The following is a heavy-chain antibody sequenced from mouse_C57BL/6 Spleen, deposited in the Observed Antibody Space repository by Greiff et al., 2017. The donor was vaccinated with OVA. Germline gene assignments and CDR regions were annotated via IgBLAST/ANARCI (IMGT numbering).Heavy chain of an antibody. CDR3: ARSDYGNYDY. V-gene: IGHV1-69*01. J-gene: IGHJ2*01. Sequence: QVQLKQPGAELVMPGASVKLSCKASGYTFTSYWMHWVKQRPGQGLEWIGEIDPSDSYTNYNQKFKGKSTLTVDKSSSTAYMQLSSLTSEDSAVYYCARSDYGNYDYWGQGTTLTVSS. D-gene: IGHD2-1*01. CDR2: IDPSDSYT. CDR1: GYTFTSYW.